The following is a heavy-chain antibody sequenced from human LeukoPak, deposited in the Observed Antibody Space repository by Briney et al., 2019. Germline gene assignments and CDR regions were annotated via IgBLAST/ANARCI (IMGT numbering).Heavy chain of an antibody. CDR1: GFTFSSYS. CDR3: ATAMSVLWCGEFDY. Sequence: GGSLRLSCAASGFTFSSYSMSCVREAPGEGLEWVSSISSSSSYIYYAYSVKGRFTISRANDKTSLYLQMNSLRVEDTAVYYCATAMSVLWCGEFDYWGQGTLVTVSS. V-gene: IGHV3-21*01. D-gene: IGHD3-10*01. J-gene: IGHJ4*02. CDR2: ISSSSSYI.